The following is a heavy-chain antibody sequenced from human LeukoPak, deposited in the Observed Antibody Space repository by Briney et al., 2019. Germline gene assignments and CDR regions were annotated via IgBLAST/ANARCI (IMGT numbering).Heavy chain of an antibody. CDR2: LNPKTGDT. V-gene: IGHV1-2*02. J-gene: IGHJ4*02. D-gene: IGHD6-13*01. CDR3: AREGLYSSSSDFDY. Sequence: GASVKVSCRSSGYTFTGYYVHWVRQAPGQGLQWMGYLNPKTGDTKYLQNLQGRVTMTRDTSISTDYMELSGLRSDDTAVYYCAREGLYSSSSDFDYWGQGTLVTVSS. CDR1: GYTFTGYY.